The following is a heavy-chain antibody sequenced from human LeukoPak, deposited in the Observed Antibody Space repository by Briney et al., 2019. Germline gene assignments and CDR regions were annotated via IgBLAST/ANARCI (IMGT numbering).Heavy chain of an antibody. V-gene: IGHV1-69*13. CDR2: IIPIFGTA. J-gene: IGHJ4*02. Sequence: GASVKVSCKASGGTFSSYAISWVRQAPGQGLEWMGGIIPIFGTANYAQKFQGRVTITADESTSTAYMELSSLRSEDTAVYYCAREAIGYSYGYGYWGQGTLVTVSS. D-gene: IGHD5-18*01. CDR1: GGTFSSYA. CDR3: AREAIGYSYGYGY.